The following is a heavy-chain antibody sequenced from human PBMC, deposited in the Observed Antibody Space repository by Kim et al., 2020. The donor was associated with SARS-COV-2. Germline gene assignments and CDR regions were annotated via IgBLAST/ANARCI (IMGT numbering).Heavy chain of an antibody. J-gene: IGHJ3*01. CDR3: AKGRGYKVGASSPDASVV. D-gene: IGHD1-26*01. CDR1: GFTFSSYT. Sequence: GGSLRLSCAASGFTFSSYTMTWVRQGPGKGLEWVSVISGSGITTYHADAVKGRFSASRDNSKNVLFLQMSALRVEDTAVYYCAKGRGYKVGASSPDASVV. V-gene: IGHV3-23*01. CDR2: ISGSGITT.